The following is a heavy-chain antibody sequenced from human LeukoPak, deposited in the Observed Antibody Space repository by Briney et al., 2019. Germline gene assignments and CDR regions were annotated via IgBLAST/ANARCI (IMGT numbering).Heavy chain of an antibody. Sequence: GGSLRLSCAASGFTFSSYSMNWVRQAPGKGLEWVSYISSSSSTIYYADSVKGRFTISRDNAKNSLYLQMNSLRAEATAVYYCARVGDSSGWKYYLAYWGQGTLVTVPS. CDR3: ARVGDSSGWKYYLAY. V-gene: IGHV3-48*01. CDR1: GFTFSSYS. CDR2: ISSSSSTI. J-gene: IGHJ4*02. D-gene: IGHD6-19*01.